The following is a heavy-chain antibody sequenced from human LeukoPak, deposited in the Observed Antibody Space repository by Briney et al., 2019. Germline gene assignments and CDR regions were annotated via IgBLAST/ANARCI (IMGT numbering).Heavy chain of an antibody. CDR3: ARVAQGASTENYYYYYMDV. J-gene: IGHJ6*03. CDR2: ISGSGGST. D-gene: IGHD1-1*01. CDR1: GFTFSSYA. V-gene: IGHV3-23*01. Sequence: GGSLRLSCAASGFTFSSYAMSWVRQAPGKGLEWVSAISGSGGSTYYADSVKGRFTISRDNSKNTLYLQMNSLRAEDTAVYYCARVAQGASTENYYYYYMDVWGKGTTVTVSS.